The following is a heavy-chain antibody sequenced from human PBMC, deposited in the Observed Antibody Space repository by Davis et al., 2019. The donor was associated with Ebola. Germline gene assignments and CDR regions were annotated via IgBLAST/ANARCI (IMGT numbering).Heavy chain of an antibody. CDR1: GGTFSSYA. J-gene: IGHJ4*02. CDR2: IIPILGAT. Sequence: SVKVSCKASGGTFSSYAISWVRQAPGQGLEWMGRIIPILGATNYAQNFQGRVTITADKSTYTVYMELSSLRSEDTAVYYCARGILAEGLDSWGQGTLVSVSS. CDR3: ARGILAEGLDS. V-gene: IGHV1-69*04. D-gene: IGHD5-18*01.